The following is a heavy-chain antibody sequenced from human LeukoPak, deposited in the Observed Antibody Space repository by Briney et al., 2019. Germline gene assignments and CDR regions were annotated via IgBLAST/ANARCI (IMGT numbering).Heavy chain of an antibody. D-gene: IGHD2-2*01. CDR3: ASFPPLGYCSSTSCYNWFDP. Sequence: ASVKVSCKASGYTFTGYYMHWVRQAPGQGLEWMGWINPNSGGTNYAQKFQGRVTMTRDTSISTAYMELNRLRSDDTAVYYCASFPPLGYCSSTSCYNWFDPWGQGTLVTVSS. V-gene: IGHV1-2*02. J-gene: IGHJ5*02. CDR2: INPNSGGT. CDR1: GYTFTGYY.